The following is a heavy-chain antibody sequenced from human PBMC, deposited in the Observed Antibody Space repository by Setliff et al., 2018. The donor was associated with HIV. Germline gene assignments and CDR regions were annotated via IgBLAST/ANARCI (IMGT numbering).Heavy chain of an antibody. CDR2: NGIINGAK. V-gene: IGHV3-48*01. D-gene: IGHD3-9*01. Sequence: GGSLRLSCAASGFTFSSYSMNWVRQAPVEGLEWISYNGIINGAKHYADSMEGRFTISRDDAKNSLYLQMDSLRAGGTAVYYCVRERDWAFDYWGQGILVTVSS. CDR1: GFTFSSYS. CDR3: VRERDWAFDY. J-gene: IGHJ4*02.